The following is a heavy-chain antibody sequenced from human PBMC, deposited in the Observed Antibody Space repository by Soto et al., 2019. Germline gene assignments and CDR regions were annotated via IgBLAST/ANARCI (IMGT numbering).Heavy chain of an antibody. Sequence: LRLSCAASGFTFTRYSMNWVRQAPGKGLEWVSYTGTSRKYTFYADSVRGRFTISRDEARNSVYLQLNSLRDEDTAVYYCVRDRDWAFDIWGQGTMVTVSS. J-gene: IGHJ3*02. CDR1: GFTFTRYS. CDR3: VRDRDWAFDI. V-gene: IGHV3-21*05. D-gene: IGHD3-9*01. CDR2: TGTSRKYT.